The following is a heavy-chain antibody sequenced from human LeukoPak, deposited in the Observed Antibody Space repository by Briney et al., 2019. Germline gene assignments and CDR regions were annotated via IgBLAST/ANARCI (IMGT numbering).Heavy chain of an antibody. CDR3: AKARHYGDYVSSFDC. J-gene: IGHJ4*02. D-gene: IGHD4-17*01. CDR2: INQSGST. V-gene: IGHV4-34*01. Sequence: PSETLSLTCAVYGRSFRGYYWNWIRQPPGKGLEWIGEINQSGSTNYNPSLKSRVTISVDTSKNHFSLKLNSVTAADTAVYYCAKARHYGDYVSSFDCWGQGTLLTVSS. CDR1: GRSFRGYY.